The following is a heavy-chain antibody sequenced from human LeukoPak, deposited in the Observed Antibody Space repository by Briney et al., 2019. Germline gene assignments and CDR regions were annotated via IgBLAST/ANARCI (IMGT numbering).Heavy chain of an antibody. D-gene: IGHD6-13*01. CDR1: GFTFSSYG. CDR3: ANTDTTWGVSSSWSGRFDY. J-gene: IGHJ4*02. V-gene: IGHV3-30*18. CDR2: ISYDGSNK. Sequence: QPGGSLRLSCAASGFTFSSYGMHWVRQAPGKGLEGVAVISYDGSNKYYADSVKGRFTISRGNSKNTLYLQMNSLRPEDTAVYYCANTDTTWGVSSSWSGRFDYWGQGTLVTVSS.